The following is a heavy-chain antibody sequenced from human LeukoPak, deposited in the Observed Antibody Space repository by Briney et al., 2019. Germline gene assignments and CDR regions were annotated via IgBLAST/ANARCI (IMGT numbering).Heavy chain of an antibody. J-gene: IGHJ4*02. D-gene: IGHD1-26*01. CDR3: ARVNWAPDDNSGSHYFDY. CDR2: IIPIFGTA. Sequence: SVKVSCKASGYTFTGYYMHWVRQAPGQGLEWMGGIIPIFGTANYAQKFQGRVTITADKSTSTAYMKLSSLRSEDTAVYYCARVNWAPDDNSGSHYFDYWGQGTLVTVSS. V-gene: IGHV1-69*06. CDR1: GYTFTGYY.